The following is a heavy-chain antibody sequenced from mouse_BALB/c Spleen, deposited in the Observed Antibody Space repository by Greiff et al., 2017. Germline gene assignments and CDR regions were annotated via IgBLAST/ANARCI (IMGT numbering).Heavy chain of an antibody. J-gene: IGHJ4*01. D-gene: IGHD2-14*01. CDR3: ARGYRSYAMDY. Sequence: EVKLMESGGGLVQPGGSRKLSCAASGFTFSSFGMHWVRQAPEKGLEWVAYISSGSSTIYYADTVKGRFTISRDNPKNTLFLQMTSLRSEDTAMYYCARGYRSYAMDYWGQGTSVTVSS. V-gene: IGHV5-17*02. CDR1: GFTFSSFG. CDR2: ISSGSSTI.